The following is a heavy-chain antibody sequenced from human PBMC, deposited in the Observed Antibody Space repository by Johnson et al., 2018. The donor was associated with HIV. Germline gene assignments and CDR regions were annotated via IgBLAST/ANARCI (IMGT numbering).Heavy chain of an antibody. CDR3: ASSTIVVIRPYDAFDS. Sequence: RLVESGGGLVQPGGSLRLSCAASGFTFSDYYMSWIRQAPGKGLEWVSYISSSGSTLYYADSVNGRFTISRDNAKNSLYLQMNSLRAEDTAVYYCASSTIVVIRPYDAFDSWGQGTMVTVSS. J-gene: IGHJ3*02. CDR1: GFTFSDYY. CDR2: ISSSGSTL. D-gene: IGHD3-22*01. V-gene: IGHV3-11*04.